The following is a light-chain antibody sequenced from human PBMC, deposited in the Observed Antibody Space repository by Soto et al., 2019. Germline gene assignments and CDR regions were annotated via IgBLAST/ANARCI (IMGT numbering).Light chain of an antibody. CDR3: TSWTTSTTMI. J-gene: IGLJ2*01. CDR2: DVN. Sequence: QSALTQPASVSGSPGQSITISCTGTRSDIGAHNFVSWYQQHPGEAPKLTLYDVNIRPSGVSNRFSGSKSGNTASLTISGRQAEDEADYYCTSWTTSTTMIFGGGTKLTVL. V-gene: IGLV2-14*03. CDR1: RSDIGAHNF.